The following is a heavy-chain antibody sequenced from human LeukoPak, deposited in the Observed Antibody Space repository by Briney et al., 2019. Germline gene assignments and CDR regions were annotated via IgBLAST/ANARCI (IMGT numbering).Heavy chain of an antibody. CDR2: IIPIFGTA. J-gene: IGHJ4*02. V-gene: IGHV1-69*06. D-gene: IGHD6-6*01. Sequence: GASVKVSCKASGGTFSSYAISWVRQAPGQGLEWMGGIIPIFGTANYAQKFQGRVTITADKSTSTAYMELSSLRSEDTAVYYCARAQSIAARPILGYWGQGTLVTVSS. CDR1: GGTFSSYA. CDR3: ARAQSIAARPILGY.